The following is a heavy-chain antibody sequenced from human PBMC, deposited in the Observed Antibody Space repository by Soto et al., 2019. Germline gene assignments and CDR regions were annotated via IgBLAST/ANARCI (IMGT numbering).Heavy chain of an antibody. D-gene: IGHD3-22*01. J-gene: IGHJ5*02. V-gene: IGHV4-59*01. CDR3: ASSGIVGREVNTWFDP. Sequence: SETLSLTCTVSAGSITTSYWSWFRQPLGKALGKIGYITYGGSTNYNPSLKSRLTISIDTSKSQISQKLTSMTTADTAVYYCASSGIVGREVNTWFDPWGQGTLVTVSS. CDR2: ITYGGST. CDR1: AGSITTSY.